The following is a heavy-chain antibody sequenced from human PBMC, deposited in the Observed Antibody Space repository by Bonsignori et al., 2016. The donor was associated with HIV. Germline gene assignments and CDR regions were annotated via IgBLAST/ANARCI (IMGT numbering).Heavy chain of an antibody. J-gene: IGHJ6*03. CDR2: ISYDGNDK. Sequence: WIRQPPGKGLEWVALISYDGNDKYYTDSVEGRFTISRDNSKNTVYLQMNSLRAEDSAVFYCARASYDFWSGYLRSAYYYYYMDVWGTGTTVTVSS. D-gene: IGHD3-3*01. V-gene: IGHV3-30-3*01. CDR3: ARASYDFWSGYLRSAYYYYYMDV.